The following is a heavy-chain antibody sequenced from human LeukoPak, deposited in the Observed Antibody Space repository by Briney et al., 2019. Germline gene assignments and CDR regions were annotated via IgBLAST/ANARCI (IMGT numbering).Heavy chain of an antibody. CDR2: SCVVGSVP. CDR1: GSMFSRFC. CDR3: VRGSSGWRGMDV. Sequence: GGSLRLSCAASGSMFSRFCIHWVRQLPGKGLAPVARSCVVGSVPSYADSAKGRFTVFRDDAKNTVDLQMDSLGVEDTAVYYRVRGSSGWRGMDVWGQGTTV. J-gene: IGHJ6*02. V-gene: IGHV3-74*01. D-gene: IGHD6-19*01.